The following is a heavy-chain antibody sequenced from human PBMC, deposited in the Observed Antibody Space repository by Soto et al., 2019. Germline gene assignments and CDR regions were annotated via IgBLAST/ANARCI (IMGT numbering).Heavy chain of an antibody. CDR2: ISGSRGSTT. Sequence: PGGSLRLSCAASGFTFSAYALSWVRQAPGKGLEWVSSISGSRGSTTYYAGSVKGRFTISRDNSKNTLYLQMNSLRVEDTAVYYCAQDRGCSGSTCYQAYWGPGTLVTVSS. CDR3: AQDRGCSGSTCYQAY. V-gene: IGHV3-23*01. J-gene: IGHJ4*02. D-gene: IGHD2-2*01. CDR1: GFTFSAYA.